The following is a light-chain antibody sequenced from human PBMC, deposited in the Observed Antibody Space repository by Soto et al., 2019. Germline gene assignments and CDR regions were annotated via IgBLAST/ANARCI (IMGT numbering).Light chain of an antibody. V-gene: IGKV1-5*01. J-gene: IGKJ4*01. Sequence: DIQMTQSPSTLSASVGDRVAITCRAGQNIGSRLAWYQQKPDEAPKLLIYDASSLESGVPLRFGGSGSGTDFTLIISSLQPDDFATYYCQQCNTPFTFGGGTKVEIK. CDR1: QNIGSR. CDR3: QQCNTPFT. CDR2: DAS.